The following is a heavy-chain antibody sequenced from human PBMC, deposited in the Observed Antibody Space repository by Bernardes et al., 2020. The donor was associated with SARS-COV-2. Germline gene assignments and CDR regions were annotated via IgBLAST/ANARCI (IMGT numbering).Heavy chain of an antibody. CDR2: ITPDGSKT. Sequence: GGSLRLSCTASGFTFSSYWMHWVRQVPGKGLVWVSRITPDGSKTDYADSVKGRFTISRDNAKNTLYLQMNTLRAEDMGVYYCATGGFGGAAPGMDAWGQGTTVTVSS. V-gene: IGHV3-74*01. D-gene: IGHD3-10*01. CDR3: ATGGFGGAAPGMDA. J-gene: IGHJ6*02. CDR1: GFTFSSYW.